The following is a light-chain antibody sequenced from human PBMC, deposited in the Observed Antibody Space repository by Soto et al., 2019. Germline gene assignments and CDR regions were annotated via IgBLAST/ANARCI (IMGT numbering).Light chain of an antibody. CDR2: DVS. J-gene: IGLJ1*01. Sequence: QSALTQPASVSGSPGHSITISCSGTSSDVGGYNYVSWYQQHPGKAPKLMIYDVSNRPSGVSNRFSGSKSGNTASLTISGLQAEDDADYYCSSYISTSTLNVFGPGTKLTVL. CDR1: SSDVGGYNY. CDR3: SSYISTSTLNV. V-gene: IGLV2-14*03.